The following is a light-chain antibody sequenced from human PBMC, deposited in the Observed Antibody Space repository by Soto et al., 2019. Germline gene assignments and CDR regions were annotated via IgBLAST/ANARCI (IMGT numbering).Light chain of an antibody. CDR2: DVT. CDR1: SSDVGAYHY. J-gene: IGLJ3*02. Sequence: QSALTQPRSVSGSPGQSVTISCTGTSSDVGAYHYVSWYQQHPDKAPKFMIYDVTKRPSGVPDRFSGSKSGNTASLTISGLQAEDEADYYCCSYAGSFTWVFGGGTKVTVL. V-gene: IGLV2-11*01. CDR3: CSYAGSFTWV.